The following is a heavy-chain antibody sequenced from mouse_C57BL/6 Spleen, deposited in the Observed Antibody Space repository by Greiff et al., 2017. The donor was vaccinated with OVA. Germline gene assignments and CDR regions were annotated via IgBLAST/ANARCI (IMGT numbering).Heavy chain of an antibody. Sequence: DVMLVESGGDLVKPGGSLKLSCAASGFTFSSYGMSWVRQTPDKRLEWVATISSGGSYTYYPDSVKGRFTISSDNAKNTLYLQMSSLESEDTARYYCAGLDSSGYYFDCWGTGTTLTVA. CDR1: GFTFSSYG. J-gene: IGHJ2*01. D-gene: IGHD3-2*02. V-gene: IGHV5-6*02. CDR2: ISSGGSYT. CDR3: AGLDSSGYYFDC.